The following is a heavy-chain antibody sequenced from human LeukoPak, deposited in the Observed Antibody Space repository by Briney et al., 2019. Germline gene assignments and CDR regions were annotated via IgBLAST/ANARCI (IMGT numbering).Heavy chain of an antibody. J-gene: IGHJ4*02. Sequence: GGSLRLSCAASGFTLSSYSMNWVRQAPGKGLEWISYISSGSSTIYYADSVKGRFTVFRDNAKNSLFLQMDSLRVEDTAVYYCARVDCSGCSCYSSLDYWGQGTLITVSS. CDR3: ARVDCSGCSCYSSLDY. CDR1: GFTLSSYS. V-gene: IGHV3-48*01. CDR2: ISSGSSTI. D-gene: IGHD2-15*01.